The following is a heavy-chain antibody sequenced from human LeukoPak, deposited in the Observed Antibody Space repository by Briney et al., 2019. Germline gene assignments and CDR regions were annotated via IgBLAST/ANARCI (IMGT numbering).Heavy chain of an antibody. J-gene: IGHJ4*02. CDR2: ISYSGTT. CDR3: ARHRWNDEFFFDY. CDR1: GDSISRSSTYF. Sequence: SETLSLTCTVSGDSISRSSTYFCGRIRQPPGKGLEWIGSISYSGTTYYNASLKSRVTMSVDTSKNQFSLKVGSVTAADTAVYYCARHRWNDEFFFDYWGQGNLVTVSS. V-gene: IGHV4-39*01. D-gene: IGHD1-1*01.